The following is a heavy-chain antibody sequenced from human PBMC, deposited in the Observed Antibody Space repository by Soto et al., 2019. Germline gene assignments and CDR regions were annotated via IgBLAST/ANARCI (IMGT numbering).Heavy chain of an antibody. CDR1: GFTFSSYA. D-gene: IGHD2-2*01. CDR2: ISYDGSNK. CDR3: ARARTSRDLYGMDV. Sequence: LRLSCAASGFTFSSYAMHWVRQAPGKGLEWVAVISYDGSNKYYADSVKGRFTISRDNSKNTLYLQMNSLRAEDTAVYYCARARTSRDLYGMDVWGQVXTVTVPS. J-gene: IGHJ6*02. V-gene: IGHV3-30-3*01.